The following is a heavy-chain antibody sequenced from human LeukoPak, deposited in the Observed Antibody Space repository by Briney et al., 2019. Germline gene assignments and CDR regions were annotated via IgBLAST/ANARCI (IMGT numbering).Heavy chain of an antibody. J-gene: IGHJ1*01. CDR1: GGSISSYY. CDR2: IYYSGST. Sequence: PSETLSLTCTVSGGSISSYYWSWLRQPPGKGLEWIGYIYYSGSTNYNPSLKSRVTISVDTSKNQFSLKLSSATAADTAVYYCARGSLRPEYFQHWGQGTLATVSS. CDR3: ARGSLRPEYFQH. V-gene: IGHV4-59*01.